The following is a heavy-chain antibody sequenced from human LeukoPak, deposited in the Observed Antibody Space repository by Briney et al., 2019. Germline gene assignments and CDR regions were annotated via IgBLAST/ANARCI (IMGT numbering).Heavy chain of an antibody. Sequence: PGGSLRLSCAASGFTVSSNYMSWVRQAPGKGLEWVSSIISGSGSIYYADSVKGRFTISRDNSKNTLYLQMNSLRAEDTAVYYCASRATVTTDRFWFDPWGQGTLVTVSS. CDR1: GFTVSSNY. CDR2: ISGSGSI. V-gene: IGHV3-53*01. D-gene: IGHD4-11*01. J-gene: IGHJ5*02. CDR3: ASRATVTTDRFWFDP.